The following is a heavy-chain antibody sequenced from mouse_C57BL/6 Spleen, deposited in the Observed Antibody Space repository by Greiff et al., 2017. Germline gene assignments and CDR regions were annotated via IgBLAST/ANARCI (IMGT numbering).Heavy chain of an antibody. CDR3: ARDPSYPYAMDY. Sequence: DVKLVESGGGLVKPGGSLKLSCAASGFTFSSYAMSWVRQTPEKRLEWVATISDGGSYTYYPDNVKGRFTISRDNAKNNLYLQMSHLKSEDTAMYYCARDPSYPYAMDYWGQGTSVTVSS. J-gene: IGHJ4*01. CDR2: ISDGGSYT. V-gene: IGHV5-4*01. D-gene: IGHD6-5*01. CDR1: GFTFSSYA.